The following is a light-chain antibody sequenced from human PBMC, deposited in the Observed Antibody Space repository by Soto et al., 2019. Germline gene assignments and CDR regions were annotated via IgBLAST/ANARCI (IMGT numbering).Light chain of an antibody. Sequence: QSVLTQPPSASGTPGQRVTISCSGSSSNIGNNFLYWYQQLPGTAPKLLIYRNIHRPSGVPDRFSGSKSGTSGSLAISGLRSEDEAEYYCASWDDSLGGLVVFGGGTKLTVL. CDR2: RNI. J-gene: IGLJ2*01. CDR1: SSNIGNNF. V-gene: IGLV1-47*01. CDR3: ASWDDSLGGLVV.